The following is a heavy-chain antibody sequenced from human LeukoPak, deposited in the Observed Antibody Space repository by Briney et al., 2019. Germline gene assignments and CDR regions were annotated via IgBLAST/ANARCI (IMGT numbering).Heavy chain of an antibody. CDR2: INQDGRVK. CDR1: GFTLSHYW. J-gene: IGHJ4*02. V-gene: IGHV3-7*01. Sequence: GGSLRLSCTACGFTLSHYWMDGVRQAAGKGLEGVANINQDGRVKYYVDSVKGRFTISRDNTKNSLSLRMDSLRDDDTAVYYCSRSLEYSGQGTLVTVPS. CDR3: SRSLEY.